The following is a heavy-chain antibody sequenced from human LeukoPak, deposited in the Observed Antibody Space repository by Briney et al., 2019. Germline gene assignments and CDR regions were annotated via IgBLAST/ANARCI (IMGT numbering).Heavy chain of an antibody. Sequence: ASVKVSCKASGYTFTSYDINWVRQAPGQGLEWMGWINPNSGGTNYAQKFQGRVTMTRDTSISTAYMELSRLRSDDTAVYYCARTYVATTPFDYWGQGTLVTVSS. CDR1: GYTFTSYD. V-gene: IGHV1-2*02. CDR2: INPNSGGT. D-gene: IGHD2-15*01. CDR3: ARTYVATTPFDY. J-gene: IGHJ4*02.